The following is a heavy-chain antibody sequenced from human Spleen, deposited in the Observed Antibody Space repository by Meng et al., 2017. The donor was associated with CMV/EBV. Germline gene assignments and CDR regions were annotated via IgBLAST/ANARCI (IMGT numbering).Heavy chain of an antibody. V-gene: IGHV4-34*01. J-gene: IGHJ5*02. CDR2: INHSGST. CDR3: ARGTLDMARFWSGYNWFDP. D-gene: IGHD3-3*01. Sequence: GSLRLSCTVSGGSISSYYWSWIRQPPGKGLEWIGEINHSGSTNYNPSLKSRVTISVDTSKNQFSLKLSSVTAADTAVYYCARGTLDMARFWSGYNWFDPWGQGTLVTVSS. CDR1: GGSISSYY.